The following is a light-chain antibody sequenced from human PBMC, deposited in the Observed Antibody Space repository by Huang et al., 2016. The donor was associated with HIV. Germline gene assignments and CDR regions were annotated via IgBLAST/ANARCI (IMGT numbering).Light chain of an antibody. CDR2: GAS. CDR3: QQYGISPWT. CDR1: QGVTSNQ. Sequence: EVVLTQSPGTLSLSPGERATLSCRASQGVTSNQLAWYQQKTGQAPRLVIYGASARATGIPDRFIGSGSGTGFTLTISRLEPEDSAVYYCQQYGISPWTFGQGTKVEIK. V-gene: IGKV3-20*01. J-gene: IGKJ1*01.